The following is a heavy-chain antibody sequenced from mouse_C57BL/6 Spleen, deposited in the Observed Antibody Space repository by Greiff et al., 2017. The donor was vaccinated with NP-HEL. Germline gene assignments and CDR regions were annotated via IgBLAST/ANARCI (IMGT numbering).Heavy chain of an antibody. V-gene: IGHV3-6*01. D-gene: IGHD2-4*01. CDR1: GYSITSGYY. CDR3: ARRDYDENFDY. J-gene: IGHJ2*01. CDR2: ISYDGSN. Sequence: EVKLVESGPGLVKPSQSLSLTCSVTGYSITSGYYWNWIRQFPGNKLEWMGYISYDGSNNYNPSLKNRISITRDTSKNQFFLKLNSVTTEDTATYYCARRDYDENFDYWGQGTTLTVSS.